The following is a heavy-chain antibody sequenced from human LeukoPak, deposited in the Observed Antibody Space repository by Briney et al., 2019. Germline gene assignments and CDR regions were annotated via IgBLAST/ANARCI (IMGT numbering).Heavy chain of an antibody. Sequence: ASVKVSCKASGGTFSSYAIGWVRQAPGQGLEWMGGIIPIFGTANYAQKLQGRVTMTTDTSTSTAYMELRSLRSDDTAVYYCASPIPDSSGYPDAFDIWGQGTMVTVSS. V-gene: IGHV1-69*05. J-gene: IGHJ3*02. CDR1: GGTFSSYA. D-gene: IGHD3-22*01. CDR2: IIPIFGTA. CDR3: ASPIPDSSGYPDAFDI.